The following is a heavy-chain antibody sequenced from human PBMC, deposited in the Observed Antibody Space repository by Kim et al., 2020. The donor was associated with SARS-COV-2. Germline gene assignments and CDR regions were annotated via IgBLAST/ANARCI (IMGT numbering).Heavy chain of an antibody. V-gene: IGHV3-23*01. CDR1: GFTFSSYA. CDR3: AKVFRDYYDSSGYYCFDY. J-gene: IGHJ4*02. D-gene: IGHD3-22*01. Sequence: GGSLRLSCAASGFTFSSYAMSWVRQAPGKGLEWVSAISGSGGSTYYADSVKGRFTISRDNSKNTLYLQMNSLRAEDTAVYYWAKVFRDYYDSSGYYCFDYWGPRTLVTVS. CDR2: ISGSGGST.